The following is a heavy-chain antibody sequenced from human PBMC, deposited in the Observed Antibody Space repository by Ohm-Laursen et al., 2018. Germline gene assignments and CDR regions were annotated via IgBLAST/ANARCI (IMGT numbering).Heavy chain of an antibody. CDR1: GGSISSYY. CDR2: IYYSGST. D-gene: IGHD3-22*01. Sequence: TLSLTCAVSGGSISSYYWSWIRQPPGKGLEWIGYIYYSGSTNYNPSLKSRVTISVDTSKNQFSLKLSSVTAADTAVYYCARHRDYYDSSGYYSHFDYWGQGALVTVSS. V-gene: IGHV4-59*08. CDR3: ARHRDYYDSSGYYSHFDY. J-gene: IGHJ4*02.